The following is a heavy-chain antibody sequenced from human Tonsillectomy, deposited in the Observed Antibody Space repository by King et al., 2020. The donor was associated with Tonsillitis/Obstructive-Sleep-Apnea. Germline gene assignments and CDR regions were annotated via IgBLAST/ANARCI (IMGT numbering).Heavy chain of an antibody. CDR1: GGTFSSYA. V-gene: IGHV1-69*01. CDR2: IIPIFGTA. D-gene: IGHD7-27*01. Sequence: VQLVQSGAEVKKPGSSVKVSCKASGGTFSSYAISWVRQAPGQGLEWMGGIIPIFGTANYAQKFQGRVTITADESTSTAYMGLSSLRSEDTAVYYCAKGLPSTSPNGGKYYYDMDVWGKGTTVTVSS. CDR3: AKGLPSTSPNGGKYYYDMDV. J-gene: IGHJ6*03.